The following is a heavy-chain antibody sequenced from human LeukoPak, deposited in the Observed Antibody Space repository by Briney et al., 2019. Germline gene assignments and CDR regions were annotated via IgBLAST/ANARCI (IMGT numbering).Heavy chain of an antibody. CDR1: GFTFSSYW. J-gene: IGHJ4*02. CDR3: ASGRAAATSALDY. Sequence: PGGSLRLSCAASGFTFSSYWMSWVRQAPGKGLEWVANIKQDGSEKYYVDSVKGRFTISRDNAKNSLYLQMNSLRAEDTAVYYCASGRAAATSALDYWGQGTLVTVSS. D-gene: IGHD2-15*01. CDR2: IKQDGSEK. V-gene: IGHV3-7*01.